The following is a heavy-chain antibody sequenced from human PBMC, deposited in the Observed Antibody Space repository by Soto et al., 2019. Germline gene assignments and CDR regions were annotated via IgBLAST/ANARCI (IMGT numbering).Heavy chain of an antibody. Sequence: SETLSLTCTVSGGSISSYYWSWIRQPPGKGLEWVGYIYYSGSTNYNPSLKSRVTISVDTSKNQFSLKLSSVTAADTAVYYCARREDSSYEGAFDIWGQGTMVTVSS. D-gene: IGHD6-6*01. V-gene: IGHV4-59*08. CDR2: IYYSGST. J-gene: IGHJ3*02. CDR3: ARREDSSYEGAFDI. CDR1: GGSISSYY.